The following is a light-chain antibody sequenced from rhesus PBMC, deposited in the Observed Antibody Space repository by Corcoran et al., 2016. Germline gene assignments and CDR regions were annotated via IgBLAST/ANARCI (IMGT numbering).Light chain of an antibody. CDR1: QSVSSY. V-gene: IGKV3-31*02. CDR2: GAS. Sequence: EIVMTQSPATLSLSPGETATISCRTSQSVSSYVAWYQQKPGQAPRLLIYGASSRATGLPDRFSGSGSVTDFTLTISSLEPEDFAVYYCQETSNLSLTFGPGTKLDIK. CDR3: QETSNLSLT. J-gene: IGKJ3*01.